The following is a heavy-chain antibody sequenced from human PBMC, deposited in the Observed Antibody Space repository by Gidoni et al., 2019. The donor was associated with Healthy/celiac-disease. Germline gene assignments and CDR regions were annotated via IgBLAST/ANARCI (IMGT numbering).Heavy chain of an antibody. Sequence: QVQLVQSGAEVKKPVSPVRVSCTASGGTSSTYAISWVRQAPGQGLEWMGGIIPIFGTTSYAQKFQGRVTITADESTSTAYMELSSLRSEDTAVYYCAREYCSSTSCYDRIDYWGQGTLVTVSS. CDR3: AREYCSSTSCYDRIDY. D-gene: IGHD2-2*01. CDR1: GGTSSTYA. CDR2: IIPIFGTT. J-gene: IGHJ4*02. V-gene: IGHV1-69*01.